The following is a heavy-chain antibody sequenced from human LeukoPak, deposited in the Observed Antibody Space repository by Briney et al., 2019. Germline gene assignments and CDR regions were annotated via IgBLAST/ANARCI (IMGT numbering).Heavy chain of an antibody. Sequence: SSETLSLTCTVSGGSISSGGYYWSWIRQPPGKGLEWIGEINHSGSTNYNPSLKSRVTISVDTSKNQFSLKLSSVTAADTAVYYCARGSRRFLEWPPRRSGYYFDYWGQGTLVTVSS. V-gene: IGHV4-39*07. J-gene: IGHJ4*02. CDR3: ARGSRRFLEWPPRRSGYYFDY. CDR2: INHSGST. CDR1: GGSISSGGYY. D-gene: IGHD3-3*01.